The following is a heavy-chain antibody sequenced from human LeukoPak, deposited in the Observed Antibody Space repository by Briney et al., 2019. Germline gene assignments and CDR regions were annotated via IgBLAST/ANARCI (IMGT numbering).Heavy chain of an antibody. D-gene: IGHD6-13*01. J-gene: IGHJ3*02. CDR3: AKDLTGGSSWSTDAFDI. CDR2: ISGSGGST. Sequence: GGSLRLSCAASGFTFSSYAMSWVRQAPGKGLEWVSGISGSGGSTYYADSVKGRFTISRDNSKNTLYLQMNSLRAEDTAVYYCAKDLTGGSSWSTDAFDIRGQGTMVTVSS. V-gene: IGHV3-23*01. CDR1: GFTFSSYA.